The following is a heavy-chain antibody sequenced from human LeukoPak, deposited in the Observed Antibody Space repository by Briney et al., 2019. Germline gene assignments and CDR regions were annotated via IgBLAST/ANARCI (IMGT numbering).Heavy chain of an antibody. D-gene: IGHD6-13*01. CDR2: IIPILGIA. J-gene: IGHJ6*02. CDR1: GGTFSSYA. Sequence: ASVKVSCKASGGTFSSYAISWVRQAPGQGLEWMGRIIPILGIANYAQKFQGRVTITADKSTSTAYMELSSLRSEDTAVYYCARGGSSRDYYGMDVWGQGTTVTVSS. V-gene: IGHV1-69*04. CDR3: ARGGSSRDYYGMDV.